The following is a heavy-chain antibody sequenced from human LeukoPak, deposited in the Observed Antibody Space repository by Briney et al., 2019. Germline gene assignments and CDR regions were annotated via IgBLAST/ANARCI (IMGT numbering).Heavy chain of an antibody. CDR3: TTGPDYGDYLDY. J-gene: IGHJ4*02. CDR1: GFTFSNAW. D-gene: IGHD4-17*01. Sequence: AGGSLRLSCAASGFTFSNAWMSWVRQAPGKGLEWVGRIKSKTDGGTRGYAAPVKGRFTISRDDSKNTLYLQMNSLKTEDTAVYYCTTGPDYGDYLDYWGQGTLVTVSS. V-gene: IGHV3-15*01. CDR2: IKSKTDGGTR.